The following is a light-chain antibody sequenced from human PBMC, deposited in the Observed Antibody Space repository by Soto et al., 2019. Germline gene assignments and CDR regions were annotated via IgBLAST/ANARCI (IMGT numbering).Light chain of an antibody. V-gene: IGLV2-14*01. CDR3: SSYTSSSLV. CDR1: SSDVGGYNY. Sequence: QSALTQPASVSGSPGQSITISCTGTSSDVGGYNYVSWYQQHPGKAPKLMIYDVSNRPSVVSNRFSGSKSGNTASLTISGLQAEDEADYYCSSYTSSSLVFGGGTQLTVL. J-gene: IGLJ2*01. CDR2: DVS.